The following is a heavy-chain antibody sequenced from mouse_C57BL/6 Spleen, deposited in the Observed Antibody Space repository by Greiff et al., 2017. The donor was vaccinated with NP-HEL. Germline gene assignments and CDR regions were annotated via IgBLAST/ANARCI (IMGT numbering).Heavy chain of an antibody. Sequence: EVKLQASGGGLVQPGGSMKLSCVASGFTFSNYWMNWVRQSPEKGLEWVAQIRLKSDNYATHYAESVKGRFTISRDDSKSSVYLQMNNLRAEDTGIYYCTGLGIVTRYWYFDVWGTGTTVTVSS. CDR3: TGLGIVTRYWYFDV. V-gene: IGHV6-3*01. CDR2: IRLKSDNYAT. CDR1: GFTFSNYW. J-gene: IGHJ1*03. D-gene: IGHD2-5*01.